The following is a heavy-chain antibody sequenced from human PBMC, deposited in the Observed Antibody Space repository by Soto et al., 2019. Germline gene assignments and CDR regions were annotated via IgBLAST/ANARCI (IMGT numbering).Heavy chain of an antibody. CDR3: ARDTSVGYLAHYYGMDV. D-gene: IGHD5-18*01. Sequence: VGSLRLSCVASGFTFSRYWMHWVRQAPGKGLVWVSRINSDGSSTSYADSVKGRFTISRDNSKNTLYLQMNSLRAEDTAVYYCARDTSVGYLAHYYGMDVWGQGTTVTV. CDR1: GFTFSRYW. V-gene: IGHV3-74*01. CDR2: INSDGSST. J-gene: IGHJ6*02.